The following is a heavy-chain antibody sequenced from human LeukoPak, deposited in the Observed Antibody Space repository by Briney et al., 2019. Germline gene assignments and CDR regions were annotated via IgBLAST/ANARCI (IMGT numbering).Heavy chain of an antibody. CDR2: IIPIFGTA. J-gene: IGHJ4*02. Sequence: SVEVSCKASGGTFSSYAISWVRQAPGQGLEWMGRIIPIFGTANYAQKFQGRVTITTDESTSTAYMELSSLRSEDTAVYYCARGVLRYFDWLAFDYWGQGTLVTVSS. CDR1: GGTFSSYA. CDR3: ARGVLRYFDWLAFDY. V-gene: IGHV1-69*05. D-gene: IGHD3-9*01.